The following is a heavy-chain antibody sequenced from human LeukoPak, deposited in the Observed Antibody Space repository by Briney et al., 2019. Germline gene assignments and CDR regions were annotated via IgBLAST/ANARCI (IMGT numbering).Heavy chain of an antibody. CDR3: ARGPYGDSDAFDI. V-gene: IGHV3-53*01. CDR2: IYSGGST. D-gene: IGHD4-17*01. J-gene: IGHJ3*02. CDR1: GFAVSSNY. Sequence: GGSLRLSCAASGFAVSSNYMSWVRQAPGKGLEWVSVIYSGGSTYYADSVKGRFTISRDNSKNTLYLQMNSLRAEDTAVYYCARGPYGDSDAFDIWGQGTMVTVSS.